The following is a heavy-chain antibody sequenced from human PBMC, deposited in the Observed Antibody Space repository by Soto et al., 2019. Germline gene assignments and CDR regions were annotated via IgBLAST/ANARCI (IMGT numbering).Heavy chain of an antibody. CDR3: ARDTYYYDSSGYYLTPPYDY. CDR1: GGTFSSYA. CDR2: IIPIFGTA. Sequence: QVQLVQSGAEVKKPGSSVKVSCKASGGTFSSYAISWVRQAPGQGLEWMGGIIPIFGTANYAQKFQGRVTITADESKSTAYMELSSLRYEDTAVYYCARDTYYYDSSGYYLTPPYDYWGQGTLVTVSS. J-gene: IGHJ4*02. D-gene: IGHD3-22*01. V-gene: IGHV1-69*01.